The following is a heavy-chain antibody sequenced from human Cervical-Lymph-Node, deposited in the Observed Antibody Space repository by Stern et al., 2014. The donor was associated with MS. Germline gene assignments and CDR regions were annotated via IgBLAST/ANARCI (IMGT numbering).Heavy chain of an antibody. D-gene: IGHD6-19*01. V-gene: IGHV3-9*01. CDR2: ISWHSGSM. CDR3: AKDISSGRWEAQYYYGMDV. CDR1: RFNFDDYA. Sequence: VQLVEYGGGLVQPGRSLRLSCAGSRFNFDDYAMHWVRQAPGRGLEWVSSISWHSGSMYYADSVKGRFTISRDNAKNSLYRQMDSLRVEDTAIYYCAKDISSGRWEAQYYYGMDVWGQGTTVTVSS. J-gene: IGHJ6*02.